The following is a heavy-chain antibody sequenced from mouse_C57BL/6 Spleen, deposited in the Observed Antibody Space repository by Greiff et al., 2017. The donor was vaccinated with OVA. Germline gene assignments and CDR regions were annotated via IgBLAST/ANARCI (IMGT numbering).Heavy chain of an antibody. Sequence: QVQLKQSGAELARPGASVKLSCKASGYTFTSYGISWVKQRPGQGLEWIGEIYPRSGNTYYNEKFKGKATLTADKSSSTAYMELRSLTSEDSAVYFCAREGYSNYDAMDYWGQGTSVTVSS. V-gene: IGHV1-81*01. J-gene: IGHJ4*01. CDR3: AREGYSNYDAMDY. CDR1: GYTFTSYG. D-gene: IGHD2-5*01. CDR2: IYPRSGNT.